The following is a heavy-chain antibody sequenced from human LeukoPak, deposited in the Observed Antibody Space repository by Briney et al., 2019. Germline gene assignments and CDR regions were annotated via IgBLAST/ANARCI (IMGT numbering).Heavy chain of an antibody. CDR1: GFAFSSYG. Sequence: GRSLRLSCAASGFAFSSYGMHWVRQAPGKGLEWVALISYDGNIKYYADSVKGRFTISRDNSNNMLYLHVNSLRVEDTAVYHCASEYRMGHSGWSGYFQLWGQGTLATVSS. CDR2: ISYDGNIK. CDR3: ASEYRMGHSGWSGYFQL. V-gene: IGHV3-30*03. J-gene: IGHJ1*01. D-gene: IGHD6-19*01.